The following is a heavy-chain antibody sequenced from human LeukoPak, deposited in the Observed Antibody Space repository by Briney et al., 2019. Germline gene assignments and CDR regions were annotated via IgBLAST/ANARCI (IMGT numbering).Heavy chain of an antibody. CDR2: IHSSGGS. V-gene: IGHV4-4*09. CDR3: ARLESYQDF. J-gene: IGHJ4*02. D-gene: IGHD1-26*01. Sequence: SETLSLTCTVSGASISSYYWSWIRQTPEKGLESMGHIHSSGGSSYYPSLKSRLTLSIDTSRNQLSLKLPSVTAADTAVYFCARLESYQDFWGQGALVTVSS. CDR1: GASISSYY.